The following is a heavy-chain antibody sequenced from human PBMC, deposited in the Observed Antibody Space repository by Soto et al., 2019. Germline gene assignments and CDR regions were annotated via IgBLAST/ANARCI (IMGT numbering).Heavy chain of an antibody. V-gene: IGHV1-69*04. Sequence: GASVKVSCKASGGTFSSYTISWVRQAPGQGLEWMGRIIPILGIANYAQKFQGRVTITADKSTSTAYMELSSLRSEDTAVYYCARDSCSGRSCYFPSGQRTLVTVSS. J-gene: IGHJ5*02. CDR1: GGTFSSYT. CDR2: IIPILGIA. CDR3: ARDSCSGRSCYFP. D-gene: IGHD2-15*01.